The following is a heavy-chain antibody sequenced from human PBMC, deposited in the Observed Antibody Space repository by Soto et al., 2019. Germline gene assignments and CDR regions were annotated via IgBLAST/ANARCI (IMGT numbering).Heavy chain of an antibody. CDR3: ARESGYYDSSGYTRRIDC. V-gene: IGHV4-30-4*01. Sequence: SETLSLTCTVSGGSISSGDYYWSWIRQPPGKGLEWIGYSYYSGSTYYNPSLKSRVTISVDTSKNQFSLKLSSVTAADTAVYYCARESGYYDSSGYTRRIDCWGQVTLVTVSS. D-gene: IGHD3-22*01. J-gene: IGHJ4*02. CDR2: SYYSGST. CDR1: GGSISSGDYY.